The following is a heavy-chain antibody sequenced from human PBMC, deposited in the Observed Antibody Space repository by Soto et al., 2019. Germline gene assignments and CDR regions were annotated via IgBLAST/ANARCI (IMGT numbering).Heavy chain of an antibody. CDR1: GGSISSYY. CDR2: IYYSVST. J-gene: IGHJ4*02. Sequence: PSETLSLTCTVSGGSISSYYWSWIRQPPGKGLEWIGYIYYSVSTNYNPSLKSRVTISVDTSKNQFSLKLSSVTAADTAVYYCASCPQNCITSSPCCLFFDYWGQGTLVTVSS. V-gene: IGHV4-59*08. D-gene: IGHD3-10*01. CDR3: ASCPQNCITSSPCCLFFDY.